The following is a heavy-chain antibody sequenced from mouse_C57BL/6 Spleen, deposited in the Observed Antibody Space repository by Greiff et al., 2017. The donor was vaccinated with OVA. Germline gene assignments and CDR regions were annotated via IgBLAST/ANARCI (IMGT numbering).Heavy chain of an antibody. J-gene: IGHJ1*03. CDR3: ARERTVVATRNFDV. CDR2: ICPRSGTI. CDR1: GYTFTSYG. V-gene: IGHV1-81*01. D-gene: IGHD1-1*01. Sequence: VLGVESGAELARPGASVKLSCKASGYTFTSYGIRWVKQRTGKGLEWIGEICPRSGTIYYNVTFKGQATLTADKSSSTAYMELRSLASEDAAVYCCARERTVVATRNFDVWGTGTTVTVSS.